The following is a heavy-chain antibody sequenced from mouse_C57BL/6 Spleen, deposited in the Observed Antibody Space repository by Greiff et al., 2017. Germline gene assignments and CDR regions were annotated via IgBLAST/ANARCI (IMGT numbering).Heavy chain of an antibody. CDR1: GYTFTSYW. J-gene: IGHJ3*01. V-gene: IGHV1-50*01. D-gene: IGHD2-1*01. CDR3: ASYGNYGSWFAY. CDR2: IDPSDSYT. Sequence: QVQLKQPGAELVKPGASVKLSCKASGYTFTSYWMQWVKQRPGQGLEWIGEIDPSDSYTNYNQKFKGKATLTVDTSSSTAYMQLSSLTSEDSAVYYCASYGNYGSWFAYWGQGTLVTVSA.